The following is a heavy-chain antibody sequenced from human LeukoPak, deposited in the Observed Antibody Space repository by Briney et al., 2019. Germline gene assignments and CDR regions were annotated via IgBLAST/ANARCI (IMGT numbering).Heavy chain of an antibody. CDR2: IYYSVST. Sequence: SQTLSLTCTVSGGSISSVGYYWTWIRQHPGKDRERLGYIYYSVSTYHNPSLKSRVTIAVDTSKNQFSLKLSSVTAADTAVYYCARDSGELLWFGESPYGMDVWGQGATVTVSS. J-gene: IGHJ6*02. CDR1: GGSISSVGYY. V-gene: IGHV4-31*03. CDR3: ARDSGELLWFGESPYGMDV. D-gene: IGHD3-10*01.